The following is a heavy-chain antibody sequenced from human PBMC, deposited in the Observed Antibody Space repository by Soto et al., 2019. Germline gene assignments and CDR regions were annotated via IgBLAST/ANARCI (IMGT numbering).Heavy chain of an antibody. V-gene: IGHV1-18*01. CDR1: GYTFTSYG. CDR3: ARVLNGYSSCDY. J-gene: IGHJ4*02. Sequence: ASVKVSCTASGYTFTSYGISCVRQAPGQGLEWMGWISAYNGNTNYAQKLQGRVTMTTDTSTSTAYMELRSLRSDDTAVYYCARVLNGYSSCDYWGQGTLVTVSS. CDR2: ISAYNGNT. D-gene: IGHD5-18*01.